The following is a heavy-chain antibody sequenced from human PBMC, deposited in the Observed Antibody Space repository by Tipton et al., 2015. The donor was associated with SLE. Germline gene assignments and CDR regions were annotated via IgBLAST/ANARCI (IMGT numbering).Heavy chain of an antibody. CDR3: AKDGNYHGSGSYGSWFDS. CDR2: AYHSGST. CDR1: GESFGDSY. V-gene: IGHV4-34*09. J-gene: IGHJ5*01. Sequence: LRLSCAVSGESFGDSYWNWIRQPPGKGLEWIGIAYHSGSTYYNPSLESRVTISIDTSKNQFSLKLTSVTAADTAVYYCAKDGNYHGSGSYGSWFDSWGQGTLVSVSS. D-gene: IGHD3-10*01.